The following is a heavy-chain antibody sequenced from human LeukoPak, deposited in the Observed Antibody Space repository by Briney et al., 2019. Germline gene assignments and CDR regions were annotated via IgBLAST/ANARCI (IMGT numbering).Heavy chain of an antibody. CDR2: ISYSGST. Sequence: SETLSLTCTVSGGSISYYYWSWIRQPPGKGLEWIGYISYSGSTNYNPSLKSRATISVDTSKNLFSLKLSSVTAADTAVYYCARGGGSSTSPQPHDYWGQGTLVTVSS. CDR1: GGSISYYY. CDR3: ARGGGSSTSPQPHDY. V-gene: IGHV4-59*01. J-gene: IGHJ4*02. D-gene: IGHD2-2*01.